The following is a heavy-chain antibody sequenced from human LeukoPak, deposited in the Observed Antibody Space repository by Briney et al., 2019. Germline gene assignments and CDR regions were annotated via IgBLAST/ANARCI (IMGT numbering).Heavy chain of an antibody. V-gene: IGHV3-21*01. CDR3: ARDRWLQSQRYFDY. Sequence: GSLRISCSASGFTFSSYWLNWVRQASGEGLEWVSSISTSSSYIYYADSVKGRFTISRDNAKNSLYVQMDSLRAEDTAVYYCARDRWLQSQRYFDYWGQGILVTVSS. CDR2: ISTSSSYI. CDR1: GFTFSSYW. J-gene: IGHJ4*02. D-gene: IGHD5-24*01.